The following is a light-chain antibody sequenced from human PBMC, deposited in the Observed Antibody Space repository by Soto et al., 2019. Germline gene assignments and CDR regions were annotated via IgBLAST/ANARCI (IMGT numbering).Light chain of an antibody. J-gene: IGKJ3*01. Sequence: EIVLTQSPGTLSLSPGERATLSCRASQSVSGSYLAWYQQKPGQAPRLLIYAASGRATGIPDRFSGSGSGTDFTLTIRRLDPEDFAVYYCQQYGDSPLSFGPGTKVDIE. CDR3: QQYGDSPLS. CDR1: QSVSGSY. CDR2: AAS. V-gene: IGKV3-20*01.